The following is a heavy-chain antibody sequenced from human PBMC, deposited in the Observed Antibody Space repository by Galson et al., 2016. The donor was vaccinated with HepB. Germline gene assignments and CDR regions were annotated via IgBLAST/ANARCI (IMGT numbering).Heavy chain of an antibody. CDR3: ATPRGYSYGYWEDTTTDY. CDR2: ISGSGGNT. D-gene: IGHD5-18*01. J-gene: IGHJ4*02. V-gene: IGHV3-23*01. CDR1: GFTFSSYA. Sequence: SLRLSCAASGFTFSSYAMSWVRQAPGKGLEWVSAISGSGGNTYYADSVKGRFTISRDNSKNTLYLQMNSLRAEDTAVYHCATPRGYSYGYWEDTTTDYWGQGTLVTVSS.